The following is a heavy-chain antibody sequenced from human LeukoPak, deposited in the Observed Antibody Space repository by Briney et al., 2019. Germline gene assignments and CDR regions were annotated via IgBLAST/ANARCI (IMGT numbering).Heavy chain of an antibody. V-gene: IGHV3-73*01. D-gene: IGHD1-26*01. J-gene: IGHJ4*02. Sequence: GGSLRLSCAASGFTFSGSAMHWVRQASGKGLEWVGRIRSKANSYATAYAASVKGRFTISRDDSKNTAYLQMNSLKTEDTAVYYCTRVNEWELPYYFDYWGQGTLVTVSS. CDR1: GFTFSGSA. CDR2: IRSKANSYAT. CDR3: TRVNEWELPYYFDY.